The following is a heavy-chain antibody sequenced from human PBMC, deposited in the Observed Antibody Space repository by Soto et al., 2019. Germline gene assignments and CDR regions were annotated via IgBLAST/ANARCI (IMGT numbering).Heavy chain of an antibody. CDR1: GGSISSYY. D-gene: IGHD3-22*01. CDR2: IYYSGST. V-gene: IGHV4-59*08. CDR3: ARQLYDSSPYWFDP. J-gene: IGHJ5*02. Sequence: QVQLQESGPGLVKPSETLSLTCTVSGGSISSYYWSWIRQPPGKGLEWIGYIYYSGSTNYNPSLKSRVPISVDTSKNQFSLKLSSVTAADTAVYYCARQLYDSSPYWFDPWGQGTLVTVSS.